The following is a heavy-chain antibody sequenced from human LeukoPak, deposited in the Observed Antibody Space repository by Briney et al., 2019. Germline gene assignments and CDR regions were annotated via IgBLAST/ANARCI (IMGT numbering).Heavy chain of an antibody. D-gene: IGHD6-13*01. Sequence: GGSLRLSCAASGFTFSSYSMNWVRQAPGKGLEWVSYISSSGSTIYYADSVKGRFTISRDNAKNSLYLQMNSLRAEDTAVYYCAREKSSSWYWDYWGQGTLVTVSS. CDR3: AREKSSSWYWDY. CDR2: ISSSGSTI. V-gene: IGHV3-48*04. CDR1: GFTFSSYS. J-gene: IGHJ4*02.